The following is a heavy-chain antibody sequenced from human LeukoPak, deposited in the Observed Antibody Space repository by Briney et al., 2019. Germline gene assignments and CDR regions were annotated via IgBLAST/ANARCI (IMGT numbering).Heavy chain of an antibody. CDR2: IYYSGST. Sequence: SETLSLTCTVSGGSISSYYWSWIRQPPGKGLEWIGYIYYSGSTNYNPSLKSRVTISVDTSKNQFSLKLSSVTAADTAVYYCARVAYSGTYSGFDPWGQGSLVTVSS. D-gene: IGHD1-26*01. CDR1: GGSISSYY. CDR3: ARVAYSGTYSGFDP. J-gene: IGHJ5*02. V-gene: IGHV4-59*08.